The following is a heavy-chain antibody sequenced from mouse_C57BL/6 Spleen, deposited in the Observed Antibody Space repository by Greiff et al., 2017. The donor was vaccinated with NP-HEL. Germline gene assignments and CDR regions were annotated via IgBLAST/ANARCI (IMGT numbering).Heavy chain of an antibody. CDR2: IYPRDGST. Sequence: VQLQESGPELVKPGASVKLSCKASGYTFTSYDINWVKQRPGQGLEWIGWIYPRDGSTKYNEKFTGKATLTVDTSSSTAYMELHSLTSEDSAVYFCARPLYYYGSSYPFAYGGQGTLVTVSA. J-gene: IGHJ3*01. CDR1: GYTFTSYD. CDR3: ARPLYYYGSSYPFAY. V-gene: IGHV1-85*01. D-gene: IGHD1-1*01.